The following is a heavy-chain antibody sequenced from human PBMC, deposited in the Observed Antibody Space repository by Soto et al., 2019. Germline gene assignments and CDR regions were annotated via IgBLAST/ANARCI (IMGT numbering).Heavy chain of an antibody. D-gene: IGHD3-3*01. J-gene: IGHJ4*02. V-gene: IGHV3-23*01. CDR1: GFTFSSYA. CDR2: ISGSGGST. CDR3: AKERHYDFWSGYYAY. Sequence: EVQLLESGGGLVQPGGSLRLSCAASGFTFSSYAMSWVRQAPGKGLEWVSAISGSGGSTYYADSVKGRFTNSRDNSKNTPYLKMNRLCAEDTAVYYCAKERHYDFWSGYYAYWGQGTLVTVSS.